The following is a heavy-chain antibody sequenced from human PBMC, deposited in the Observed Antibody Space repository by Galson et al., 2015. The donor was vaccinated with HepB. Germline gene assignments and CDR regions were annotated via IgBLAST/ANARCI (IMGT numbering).Heavy chain of an antibody. CDR3: APMGGTVTTEGGAFDI. CDR2: ISWNSGSI. CDR1: GFTFDDYA. V-gene: IGHV3-9*01. J-gene: IGHJ3*02. Sequence: SLRLSCAASGFTFDDYAMHWVRQAPGKGLEWVSGISWNSGSIGYADSVKGRFTISRDNAKNSLYLQMNSLRAEDTALYYCAPMGGTVTTEGGAFDIWGQGTMVTVSS. D-gene: IGHD4-17*01.